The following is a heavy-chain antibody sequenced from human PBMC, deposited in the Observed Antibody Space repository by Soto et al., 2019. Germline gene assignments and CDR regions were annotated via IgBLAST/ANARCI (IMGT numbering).Heavy chain of an antibody. CDR1: GLTFNRYW. Sequence: DVQLVETGGGVVPPGGSLRLSCAASGLTFNRYWMHWVRHAPGKGLVWVSHINTDGSNTNYADSVKGRFTISRDNAKSTLFLQMNSLRDEDIAVYYCAREFCSGGNCFTYYFDPWGQGIPVTVSS. CDR2: INTDGSNT. V-gene: IGHV3-74*01. J-gene: IGHJ5*02. CDR3: AREFCSGGNCFTYYFDP. D-gene: IGHD2-15*01.